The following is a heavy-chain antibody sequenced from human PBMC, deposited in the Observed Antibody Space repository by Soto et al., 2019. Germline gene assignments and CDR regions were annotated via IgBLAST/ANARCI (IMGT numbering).Heavy chain of an antibody. CDR1: GGSISTTTYY. CDR3: ARHRPDYGDGNHYFDS. V-gene: IGHV4-39*01. Sequence: QLQLQESGPGLVKPSETLSLTCTVSGGSISTTTYYWGWIRQPPGKGLEWIGSIYYSGTTYYNPSLKSRVTIFVDTSKSQFSLKMSSVTAADTAIYYCARHRPDYGDGNHYFDSWGQGTLVTVSS. D-gene: IGHD4-17*01. CDR2: IYYSGTT. J-gene: IGHJ4*02.